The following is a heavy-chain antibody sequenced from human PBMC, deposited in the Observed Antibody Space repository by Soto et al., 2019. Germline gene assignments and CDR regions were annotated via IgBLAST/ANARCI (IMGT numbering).Heavy chain of an antibody. CDR1: GFTFSSYG. D-gene: IGHD5-18*01. J-gene: IGHJ4*02. Sequence: GGSLRLSCAASGFTFSSYGMHWVRQAPGKGLEWVAVIWYDGSNKYYADSVKGRFTISRDNSKNTLYLQMNSLRAEDTAVYYCARDQPGYSYGYGLGYWGQGTLVTSPQ. CDR2: IWYDGSNK. V-gene: IGHV3-33*01. CDR3: ARDQPGYSYGYGLGY.